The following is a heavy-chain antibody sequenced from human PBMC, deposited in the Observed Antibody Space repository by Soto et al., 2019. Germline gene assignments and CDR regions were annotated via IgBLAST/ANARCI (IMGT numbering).Heavy chain of an antibody. Sequence: QVQLVQSGAEVKKPGSSVKVSCKASGGTFSTYATSWVRQAPGQGLEWMGMIIPMFGTANYAQKFQGRVTITADKSPSTALTALSSLRSEGTGVYYCARVEGGSGYQLDSWGQGTVVTVSS. D-gene: IGHD3-22*01. CDR3: ARVEGGSGYQLDS. CDR2: IIPMFGTA. J-gene: IGHJ5*01. CDR1: GGTFSTYA. V-gene: IGHV1-69*06.